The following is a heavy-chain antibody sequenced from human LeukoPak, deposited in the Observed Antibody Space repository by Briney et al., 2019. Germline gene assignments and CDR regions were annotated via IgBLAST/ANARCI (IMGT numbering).Heavy chain of an antibody. J-gene: IGHJ4*02. V-gene: IGHV3-33*01. CDR3: ARFGIAVAGHFDY. CDR1: GFTLSSWG. Sequence: GGALRLSRAPSGFTLSSWGRHWVRQAPREGREWVAVIWYAGGNKTCVDSVRGQFTISRDNSRNTLYLQTNSLRPEDPAVYYCARFGIAVAGHFDYWGQGTLVTVSS. D-gene: IGHD6-19*01. CDR2: IWYAGGNK.